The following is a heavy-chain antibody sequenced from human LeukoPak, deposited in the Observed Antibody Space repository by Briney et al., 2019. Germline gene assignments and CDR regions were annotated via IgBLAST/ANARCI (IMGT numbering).Heavy chain of an antibody. D-gene: IGHD6-13*01. CDR2: IYSGGST. V-gene: IGHV3-53*01. J-gene: IGHJ3*02. CDR3: ARGGARYSSSWYAFDI. CDR1: GFTVSSNY. Sequence: SGGSLRLSCAASGFTVSSNYMSWVRQAPGKGLEWVSVIYSGGSTYYADSVKGRFIISRDNSKNTLYLQMNSLRAEDTAVYYCARGGARYSSSWYAFDIWGQGTMVTVSS.